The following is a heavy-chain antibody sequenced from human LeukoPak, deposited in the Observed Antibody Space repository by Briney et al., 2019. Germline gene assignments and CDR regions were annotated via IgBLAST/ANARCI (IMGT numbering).Heavy chain of an antibody. CDR1: GFTFSSYS. J-gene: IGHJ4*02. CDR3: ARDDSSGYRTIDY. Sequence: PGGSLRLSCAASGFTFSSYSMNWVRQAPGKGLEWVSYISSSSTIYYADSVKGRFTISRDNAKNSLYLQMNSLRAEDTAVYYCARDDSSGYRTIDYWGQGTLVTVSS. D-gene: IGHD3-22*01. CDR2: ISSSSTI. V-gene: IGHV3-48*01.